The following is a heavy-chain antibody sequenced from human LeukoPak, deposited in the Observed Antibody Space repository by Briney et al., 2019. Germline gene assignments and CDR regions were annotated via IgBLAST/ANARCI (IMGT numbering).Heavy chain of an antibody. J-gene: IGHJ4*02. CDR1: GYTFTSYG. D-gene: IGHD3-9*01. CDR2: ISAYNSNT. CDR3: ARDEDYHILTGYERFDY. Sequence: RASVKVSCTASGYTFTSYGISWVRQAPGQGLEWMGWISAYNSNTNYAQKLQGRVTMTTDTSTSTAYMELRSLRSDDTAVYYCARDEDYHILTGYERFDYWGQGTLVTVSS. V-gene: IGHV1-18*01.